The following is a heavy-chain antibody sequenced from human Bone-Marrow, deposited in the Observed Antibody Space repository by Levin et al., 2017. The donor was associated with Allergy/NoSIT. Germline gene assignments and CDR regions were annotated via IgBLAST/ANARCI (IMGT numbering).Heavy chain of an antibody. Sequence: ASVKVSCKASGYTFTSYYIYWVRQAPGQGLEWMGTIKPDNGGTTYDQKFQGRVTMTRDTSASTVYMELSSLTSEDTAVYYCAREAGSTSIGYSYMDVWGKGTTVTVS. CDR2: IKPDNGGT. D-gene: IGHD2-2*01. V-gene: IGHV1-46*01. CDR1: GYTFTSYY. J-gene: IGHJ6*03. CDR3: AREAGSTSIGYSYMDV.